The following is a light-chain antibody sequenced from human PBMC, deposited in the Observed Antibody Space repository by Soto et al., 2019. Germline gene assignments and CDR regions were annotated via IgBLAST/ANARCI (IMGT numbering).Light chain of an antibody. CDR2: KAS. CDR1: QSISNW. Sequence: DIQVTQSPSTLSASVGDRVTITCRASQSISNWLAWYQQKPGKAPKVLIYKASSLESGVPSRFSGSGSGTKFTLTISSLQTEDFATYYCQQYGANSPWTFGQGTKVEIK. CDR3: QQYGANSPWT. J-gene: IGKJ1*01. V-gene: IGKV1-5*03.